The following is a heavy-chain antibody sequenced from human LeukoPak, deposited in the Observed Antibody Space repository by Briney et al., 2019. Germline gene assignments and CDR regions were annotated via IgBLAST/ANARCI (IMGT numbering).Heavy chain of an antibody. CDR3: ARITPWVSAYGDYGQDAFDI. D-gene: IGHD4-17*01. J-gene: IGHJ3*02. Sequence: PGGSLRLSCAASGFTFSSYAMHWVRQAPGKGLEYVSAISSNGGSTYYANSVKGRFTISRDNSKNTLYLQMGSLRAEDMAVYYCARITPWVSAYGDYGQDAFDIWGQGTMVTVSS. V-gene: IGHV3-64*01. CDR1: GFTFSSYA. CDR2: ISSNGGST.